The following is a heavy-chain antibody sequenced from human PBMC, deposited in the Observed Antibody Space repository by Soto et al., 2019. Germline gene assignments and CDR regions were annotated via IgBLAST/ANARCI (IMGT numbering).Heavy chain of an antibody. CDR1: GFTFSSYG. J-gene: IGHJ3*02. CDR2: IWYDGSNK. D-gene: IGHD2-15*01. CDR3: ARDPGEVAALILGSAFDI. Sequence: GGSLRLSCAASGFTFSSYGMHWVRQAPGKGLEWVAVIWYDGSNKYYADSVKGRFTISRDNSKNTLYLQMNSLRAEDTAVYYCARDPGEVAALILGSAFDIWAQGTMVSFS. V-gene: IGHV3-33*01.